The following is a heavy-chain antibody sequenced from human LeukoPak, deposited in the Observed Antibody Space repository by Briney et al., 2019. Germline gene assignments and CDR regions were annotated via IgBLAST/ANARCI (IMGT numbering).Heavy chain of an antibody. CDR3: ARARVKVGSAFDI. Sequence: TPSQTLSLTCTVSGGSISSGGYYWSWIRQHPGKGLEWIGYIYYSGSTNYNPSLKSRVTISVDTSKNQFSLKLSSVTPADTAVYYCARARVKVGSAFDIWGQGTMVTVSS. CDR1: GGSISSGGYY. CDR2: IYYSGST. V-gene: IGHV4-61*08. J-gene: IGHJ3*02. D-gene: IGHD3-16*01.